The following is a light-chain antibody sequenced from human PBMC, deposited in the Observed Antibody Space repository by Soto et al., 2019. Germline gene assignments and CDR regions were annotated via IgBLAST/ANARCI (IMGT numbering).Light chain of an antibody. Sequence: EIVMTQSPATLSVSPGERVTLSCRASQSVSNNLAWYQQRPGQTPRLLISGASTRATGVPARFSGGGSGTEFTLTISSLQSEDFAVYYCQQYNIWPPQYTFGQGTKLQIK. CDR2: GAS. V-gene: IGKV3D-15*01. CDR1: QSVSNN. J-gene: IGKJ2*01. CDR3: QQYNIWPPQYT.